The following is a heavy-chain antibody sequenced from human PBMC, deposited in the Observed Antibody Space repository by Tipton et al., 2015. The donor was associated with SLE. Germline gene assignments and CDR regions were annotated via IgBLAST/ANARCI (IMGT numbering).Heavy chain of an antibody. CDR3: ARRGALAAAGVYYYYGMDV. D-gene: IGHD6-13*01. V-gene: IGHV4-38-2*01. J-gene: IGHJ6*02. CDR1: GYSISSGYY. Sequence: TLSLTCAVSGYSISSGYYWGWIRQPPGKGLEWIGSIYHSGSTYYNPSLKSRVTISVDTSKNQFSLKLSSVTAADTAVYYCARRGALAAAGVYYYYGMDVWGQGTTVTVSS. CDR2: IYHSGST.